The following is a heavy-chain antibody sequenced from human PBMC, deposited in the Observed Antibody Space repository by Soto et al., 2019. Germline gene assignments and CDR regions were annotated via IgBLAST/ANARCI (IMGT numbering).Heavy chain of an antibody. Sequence: SETLSLTCTVSGGSISSYYWSWIRQPPGKGLEWIGYIYYSGSTNYNPSLKSRVTISVDTSKNQFSLKLSSVTAADTAVYYCARETYLSGYYYYYGMDVWGQGTTVTVSS. CDR1: GGSISSYY. CDR3: ARETYLSGYYYYYGMDV. D-gene: IGHD3-3*01. V-gene: IGHV4-59*01. CDR2: IYYSGST. J-gene: IGHJ6*02.